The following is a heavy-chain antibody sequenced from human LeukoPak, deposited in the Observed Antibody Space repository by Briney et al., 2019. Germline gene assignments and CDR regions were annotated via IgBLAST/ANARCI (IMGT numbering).Heavy chain of an antibody. CDR3: ARDSRRYNWILDAFDI. J-gene: IGHJ3*02. V-gene: IGHV3-23*01. CDR1: GFTFSSYA. D-gene: IGHD1-20*01. CDR2: ISGSGGST. Sequence: GGSLRLSCASSGFTFSSYAMSGVRQAPGKGLEWVSAISGSGGSTYYADSVKGRFTISGDNSKNTLYLQMNSLRAEDTAVYYCARDSRRYNWILDAFDIWGQGTMVTVSS.